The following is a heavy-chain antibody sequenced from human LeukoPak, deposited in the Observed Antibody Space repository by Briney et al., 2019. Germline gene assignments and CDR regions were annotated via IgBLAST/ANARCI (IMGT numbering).Heavy chain of an antibody. CDR3: AREASNYYDSSDYPDDY. J-gene: IGHJ4*02. V-gene: IGHV3-48*03. CDR1: GFTFSSYE. D-gene: IGHD3-22*01. Sequence: PGGSLRLSCAASGFTFSSYEMNWVRQAPGKGLEWVSYISSSGRSINYADSVRGRFTISRDNAKNSLSLQMNSLRAEDTAIYYCAREASNYYDSSDYPDDYWGQGTLVTVSS. CDR2: ISSSGRSI.